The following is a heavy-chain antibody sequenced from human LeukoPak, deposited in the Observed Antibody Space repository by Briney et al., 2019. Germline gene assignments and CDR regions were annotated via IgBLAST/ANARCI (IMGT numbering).Heavy chain of an antibody. CDR1: GYTFTGYY. CDR2: INPNSGGT. V-gene: IGHV1-2*02. CDR3: ARVEGATYGGDY. J-gene: IGHJ4*02. D-gene: IGHD1-26*01. Sequence: ASVKVSCKASGYTFTGYYMHWVRQAPGQGLEWMGWINPNSGGTNYAQKFRGRVTMTRDTSISTAYMELSRLRSDDTAVYYCARVEGATYGGDYWGQGTLVTVSS.